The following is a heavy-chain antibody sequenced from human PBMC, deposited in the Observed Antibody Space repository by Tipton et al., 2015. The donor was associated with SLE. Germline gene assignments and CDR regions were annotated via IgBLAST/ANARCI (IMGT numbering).Heavy chain of an antibody. CDR3: ARGWGGGTFDS. Sequence: SLRPSCAASGFPFRNYWMHLVRQAPGKGLVWVSRMNSDGSSRSYADSVKGRFSLSRDNAKNTLYLRMNSLRADDTAVYYCARGWGGGTFDSWGQGTVVTVSS. D-gene: IGHD1-26*01. CDR1: GFPFRNYW. J-gene: IGHJ4*02. V-gene: IGHV3-74*01. CDR2: MNSDGSSR.